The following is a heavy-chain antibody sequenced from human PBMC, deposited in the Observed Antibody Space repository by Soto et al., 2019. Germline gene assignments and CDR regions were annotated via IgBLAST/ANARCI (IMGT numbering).Heavy chain of an antibody. Sequence: GASVKVSCKVSGYTLTELSMHWVRQAPGKGLEWMGGFDPEDGETIYAQKFQGRVTMTEDTSTDTAYMELSSLRSEDTAVYYCATGIAADRGIYYYYYGMDVWGQGTTVTVSS. J-gene: IGHJ6*02. D-gene: IGHD3-10*01. CDR3: ATGIAADRGIYYYYYGMDV. V-gene: IGHV1-24*01. CDR2: FDPEDGET. CDR1: GYTLTELS.